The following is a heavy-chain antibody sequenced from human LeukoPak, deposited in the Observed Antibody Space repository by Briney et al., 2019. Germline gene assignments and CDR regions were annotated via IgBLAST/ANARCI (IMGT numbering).Heavy chain of an antibody. CDR2: ISGGSRSI. CDR3: ARDVYCSSTSCYIRLSYYYYMDV. D-gene: IGHD2-2*02. V-gene: IGHV3-21*01. J-gene: IGHJ6*03. Sequence: GGSLRLSCAASGFTFSDYTMNWVRQAPGKGLEWVSSISGGSRSIYYVDSVKGRFTISRDNAKNSLYLQMNSLRAEDTAVYYCARDVYCSSTSCYIRLSYYYYMDVWGKGTTVTVSS. CDR1: GFTFSDYT.